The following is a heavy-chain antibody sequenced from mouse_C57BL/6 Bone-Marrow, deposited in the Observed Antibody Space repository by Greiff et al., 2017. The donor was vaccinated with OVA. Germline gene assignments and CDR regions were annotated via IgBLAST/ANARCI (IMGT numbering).Heavy chain of an antibody. D-gene: IGHD2-4*01. CDR2: ISYDGSN. Sequence: EVQLVESGPGLVKPSQSLSLTCSVTGYSITSGYYWNWIRQFPGNKLEWMGYISYDGSNNYNPSLKNRISITRDTSKNQFFLKLNSVTTEDTATYYCARATYYDYLYAMDYWGQGTSVTVSS. CDR3: ARATYYDYLYAMDY. CDR1: GYSITSGYY. V-gene: IGHV3-6*01. J-gene: IGHJ4*01.